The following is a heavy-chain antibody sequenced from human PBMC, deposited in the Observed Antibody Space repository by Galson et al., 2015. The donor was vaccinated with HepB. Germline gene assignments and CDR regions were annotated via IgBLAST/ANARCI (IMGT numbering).Heavy chain of an antibody. CDR3: ASRLDSQLRFFGVVPMDV. Sequence: SVKVSCKASGGTFSSYAISWVRQAPGQGLEWMGGIIPIFGTANYAQKFQGRVTITADESTSTAYMELSSLRSEDTAVYYCASRLDSQLRFFGVVPMDVWGKGTTVTVSS. V-gene: IGHV1-69*13. CDR2: IIPIFGTA. J-gene: IGHJ6*03. D-gene: IGHD3-3*01. CDR1: GGTFSSYA.